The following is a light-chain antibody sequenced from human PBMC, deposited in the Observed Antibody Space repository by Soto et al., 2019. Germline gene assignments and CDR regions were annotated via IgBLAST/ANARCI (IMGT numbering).Light chain of an antibody. CDR3: QQSYSTLRT. CDR2: ASS. Sequence: DIQMTQSPSSLSASVGDRVTITCRASQTISYYLSWYQQKPGKAPKLLIHASSSLLSGVPSRFSGSGSGTEFTLTISSLQSEDFATYYCQQSYSTLRTFGQGTKLEIK. V-gene: IGKV1-39*01. J-gene: IGKJ2*01. CDR1: QTISYY.